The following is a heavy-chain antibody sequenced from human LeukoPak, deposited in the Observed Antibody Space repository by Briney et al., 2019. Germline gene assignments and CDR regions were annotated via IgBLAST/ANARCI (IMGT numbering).Heavy chain of an antibody. CDR3: ARGRPHGNDY. Sequence: GGSLRLSCAASGFTFSDYYMSWIRQAPGKGLEWVSYISSSSSYTNYADSVKGRFTISRDNAKNTLYLQMSSLRVEDTAVYYCARGRPHGNDYWGQGTLVTVSS. CDR1: GFTFSDYY. D-gene: IGHD4-23*01. V-gene: IGHV3-11*06. CDR2: ISSSSSYT. J-gene: IGHJ4*02.